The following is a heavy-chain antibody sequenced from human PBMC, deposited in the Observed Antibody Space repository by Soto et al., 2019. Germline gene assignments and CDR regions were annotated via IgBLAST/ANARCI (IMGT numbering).Heavy chain of an antibody. V-gene: IGHV5-51*01. CDR3: ARHRRSSSGSRDAFDI. J-gene: IGHJ3*02. CDR1: GDSFTTYW. Sequence: PADSLNISCQASGDSFTTYWIGWVRPLPGKGLGWMGIIYPGDSDTRYSPSFQGQVTISADKSISTAYLQWSSLKASDTAMYYCARHRRSSSGSRDAFDIWGQGTMVNVS. D-gene: IGHD3-22*01. CDR2: IYPGDSDT.